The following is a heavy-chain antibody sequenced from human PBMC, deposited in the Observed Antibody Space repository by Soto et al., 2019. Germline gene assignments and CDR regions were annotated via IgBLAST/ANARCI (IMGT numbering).Heavy chain of an antibody. J-gene: IGHJ6*02. V-gene: IGHV3-74*01. D-gene: IGHD3-10*01. Sequence: EVQLVESGGGLVQPGGSLRLSCAASGFTSSNYWMHWVRQAPGKGLVWVSRIKSDGSITSYADSVKGRFTISRDNAKNTLDLQMHGLRAENMAVYYCARSVRSGSFPYYYYAMDVWGQGTTVTVSS. CDR2: IKSDGSIT. CDR1: GFTSSNYW. CDR3: ARSVRSGSFPYYYYAMDV.